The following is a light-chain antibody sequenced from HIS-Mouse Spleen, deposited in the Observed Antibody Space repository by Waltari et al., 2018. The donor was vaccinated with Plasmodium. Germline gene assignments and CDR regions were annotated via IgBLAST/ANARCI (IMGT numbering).Light chain of an antibody. CDR1: SSDVGCYNY. J-gene: IGLJ1*01. CDR2: DVS. CDR3: CSYAGSYTFV. V-gene: IGLV2-11*01. Sequence: QSALTHPRSVSGSPGQSVTISCPGHSSDVGCYNYVSWYQPHPAKPPKLMIYDVSKRPSGVPDRFSGSKSGNTASLTISGLQAEDEADYYCCSYAGSYTFVFGTGTKVTAL.